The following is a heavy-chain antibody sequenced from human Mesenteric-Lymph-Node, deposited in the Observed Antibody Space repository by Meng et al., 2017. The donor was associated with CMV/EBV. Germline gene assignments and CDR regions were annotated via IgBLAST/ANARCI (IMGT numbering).Heavy chain of an antibody. Sequence: SETLSLTCAVYGGSFSGYYWSWIRQPPGKGLEWIGEINHSGSTYYNSSLKSRLTLSVDTSKNQFSLKLSSVTATDTAVYYCARHGGSYYYYGMEVWGQGTTVTVSS. V-gene: IGHV4-34*01. CDR2: INHSGST. CDR1: GGSFSGYY. J-gene: IGHJ6*02. D-gene: IGHD1-26*01. CDR3: ARHGGSYYYYGMEV.